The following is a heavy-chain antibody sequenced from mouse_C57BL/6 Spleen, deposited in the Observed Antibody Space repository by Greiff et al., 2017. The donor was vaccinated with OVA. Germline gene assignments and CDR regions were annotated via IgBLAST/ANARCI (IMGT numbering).Heavy chain of an antibody. CDR2: INPNNGGT. Sequence: EVQLQQSGPELVKPGASVKMSCKASGYTFTDYNMHWVKQSHGKSLEWIGYINPNNGGTSYNQKFKGKATLTVNKSSSTAYMELRSLTSEDSAVYYCARWAITTVVATCDYWGQGTTLTVSS. J-gene: IGHJ2*01. CDR3: ARWAITTVVATCDY. D-gene: IGHD1-1*01. CDR1: GYTFTDYN. V-gene: IGHV1-22*01.